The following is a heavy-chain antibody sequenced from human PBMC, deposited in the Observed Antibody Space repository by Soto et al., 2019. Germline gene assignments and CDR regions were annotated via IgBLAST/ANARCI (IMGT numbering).Heavy chain of an antibody. Sequence: QVQLVESGGGVVQPGRSLRLACVASGFTFSSHGMHWVRQAPGKGLEWVAVIWYDGSNKYYTDSVKGRFTISRDNSKSTLYMQMNSLRAEDTDVYYCMRWGDNRAFEYWGQGTLVTVSS. CDR1: GFTFSSHG. D-gene: IGHD3-16*01. J-gene: IGHJ4*02. CDR3: MRWGDNRAFEY. V-gene: IGHV3-33*01. CDR2: IWYDGSNK.